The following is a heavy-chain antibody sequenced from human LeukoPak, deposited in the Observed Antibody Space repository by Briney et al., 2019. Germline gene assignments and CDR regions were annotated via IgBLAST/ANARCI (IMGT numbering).Heavy chain of an antibody. Sequence: GGSLRLSCAASGFTFSNAWMSWVRQAPGKGLEWVGRIKSKTDGGTTDYAAPVKGRFTISRDDSKNTPYLQMNSLKTEDTAVYYCTTDRAYNWNYDGGNWFDPWGQGTLVTVSS. CDR3: TTDRAYNWNYDGGNWFDP. J-gene: IGHJ5*02. CDR2: IKSKTDGGTT. D-gene: IGHD1-7*01. CDR1: GFTFSNAW. V-gene: IGHV3-15*01.